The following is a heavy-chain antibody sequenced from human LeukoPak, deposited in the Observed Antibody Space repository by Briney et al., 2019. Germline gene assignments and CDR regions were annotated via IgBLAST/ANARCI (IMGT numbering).Heavy chain of an antibody. CDR3: AREGFCSGSICYSFDY. D-gene: IGHD2-15*01. Sequence: ASVKVSCKASGYTFSRHWMHWVRQAPGQGLEWMGVINPNGDSAIPAQKFQGRVTMTTDMSTNTLYMELSSLRSEDTAVYFCAREGFCSGSICYSFDYWGQGTLVTVSS. V-gene: IGHV1-46*01. CDR2: INPNGDSA. CDR1: GYTFSRHW. J-gene: IGHJ4*02.